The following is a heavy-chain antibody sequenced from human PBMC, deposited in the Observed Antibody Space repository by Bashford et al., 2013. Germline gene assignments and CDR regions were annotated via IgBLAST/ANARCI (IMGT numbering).Heavy chain of an antibody. Sequence: WVRQAPGQGLEWMGWIRPSTGGTTYAQKFQGRVTMTRDTSISTAYMELNSLRSEDTAVYYCARAGWEGYKNAFDIWGQGTMVTVSS. D-gene: IGHD5-24*01. J-gene: IGHJ3*02. V-gene: IGHV1-2*02. CDR3: ARAGWEGYKNAFDI. CDR2: IRPSTGGT.